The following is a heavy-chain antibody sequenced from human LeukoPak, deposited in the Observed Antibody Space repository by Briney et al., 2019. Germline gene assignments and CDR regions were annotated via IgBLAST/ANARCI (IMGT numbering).Heavy chain of an antibody. J-gene: IGHJ4*02. CDR1: GFTFSSYW. CDR3: ARYIYSSGWCFDY. CDR2: IKQDGSEK. V-gene: IGHV3-7*01. Sequence: GGSLRLSCAASGFTFSSYWMSWVRQAPGKGLEWVANIKQDGSEKYYVDFVKGRFTISRDNAKNSLYLQMNSLRAEDTAVYYCARYIYSSGWCFDYWGQGTLVTVSS. D-gene: IGHD6-19*01.